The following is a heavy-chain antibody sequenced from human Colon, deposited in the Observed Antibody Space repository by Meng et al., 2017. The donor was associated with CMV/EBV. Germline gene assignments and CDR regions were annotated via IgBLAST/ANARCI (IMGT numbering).Heavy chain of an antibody. CDR1: GFTVSTYG. D-gene: IGHD3-3*01. J-gene: IGHJ5*02. Sequence: GFTVSTYGMHWARQAPGKGLEGVAFIRYDGSNKYYADSVKGRFSISRDNSMSTLSLQMSSLKREDTAMYYCAKDKDDFWSGSKWFDPWGQGTLVTVSS. V-gene: IGHV3-30*02. CDR3: AKDKDDFWSGSKWFDP. CDR2: IRYDGSNK.